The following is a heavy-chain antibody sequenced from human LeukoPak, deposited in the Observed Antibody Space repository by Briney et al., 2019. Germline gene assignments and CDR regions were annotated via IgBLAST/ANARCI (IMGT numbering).Heavy chain of an antibody. CDR3: ATDKGTVCSGGSCYRDRFDY. Sequence: ASVKVSCKVSGYTLTELSTHWVRQAPGKGLEWMGGFDPEDGETIYAQKFQGRVTMTEDTSTDTAYMELSSLRSEDTAVYYCATDKGTVCSGGSCYRDRFDYWGQGTLVTVSS. D-gene: IGHD2-15*01. CDR2: FDPEDGET. J-gene: IGHJ4*02. V-gene: IGHV1-24*01. CDR1: GYTLTELS.